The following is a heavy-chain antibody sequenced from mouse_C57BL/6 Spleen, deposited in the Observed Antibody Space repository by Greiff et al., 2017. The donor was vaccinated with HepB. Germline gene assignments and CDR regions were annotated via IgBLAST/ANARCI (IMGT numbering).Heavy chain of an antibody. CDR2: IYPGSGNT. CDR3: ARLGYSSGMDY. V-gene: IGHV1-66*01. CDR1: GYSFTSYY. D-gene: IGHD2-12*01. J-gene: IGHJ4*01. Sequence: QVQLQQSGPELVKPGASVKISCKASGYSFTSYYIHWVKQRPGQGLEWIGWIYPGSGNTKYNEKFKGKATLTADTSSSTAYMQLSSLTSEDSAVYYCARLGYSSGMDYWGQGTSVTVSS.